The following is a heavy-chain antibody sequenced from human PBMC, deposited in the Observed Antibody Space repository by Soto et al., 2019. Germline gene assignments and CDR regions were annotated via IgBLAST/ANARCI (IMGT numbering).Heavy chain of an antibody. J-gene: IGHJ6*02. Sequence: GGSLRLSCAASGIPVSSNYMTWVRQAPGKGLECVSLISSDGTTYYADSVKGRFTISRDNSRNTLYLQMDSLRAEDTAVYYCARDRSSAADANYYYYYYGLDVWGQGTTATVSS. V-gene: IGHV3-53*01. D-gene: IGHD6-13*01. CDR3: ARDRSSAADANYYYYYYGLDV. CDR1: GIPVSSNY. CDR2: ISSDGTT.